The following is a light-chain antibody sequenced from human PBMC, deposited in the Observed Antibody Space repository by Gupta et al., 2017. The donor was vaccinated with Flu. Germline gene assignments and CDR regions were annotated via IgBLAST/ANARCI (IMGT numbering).Light chain of an antibody. Sequence: EIVLTQSPGTLSLSPGERATLSCRASQSVSSSYLAWYQHKPGQAPRLLIYSASSRATGIPDRFSGSGSGTDFILTISRLEPEDFAVYYCQQDGNSPWTFGQGTKVEIK. J-gene: IGKJ1*01. CDR1: QSVSSSY. V-gene: IGKV3-20*01. CDR3: QQDGNSPWT. CDR2: SAS.